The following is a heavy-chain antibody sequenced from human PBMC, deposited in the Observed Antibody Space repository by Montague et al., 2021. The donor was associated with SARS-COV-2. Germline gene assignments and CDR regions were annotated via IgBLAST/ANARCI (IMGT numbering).Heavy chain of an antibody. CDR1: RLPFSGYA. CDR2: ISHDESNH. D-gene: IGHD1-26*01. V-gene: IGHV3-30*04. CDR3: AREGYRSGSFYIDY. Sequence: SLRLSCAASRLPFSGYAMHWVRRAPGKGLEWLTFISHDESNHRYADSVKGRFTISRDNSKNTLYLQMDSLRPEDTAVYYCAREGYRSGSFYIDYWGQGTLVTVSS. J-gene: IGHJ4*01.